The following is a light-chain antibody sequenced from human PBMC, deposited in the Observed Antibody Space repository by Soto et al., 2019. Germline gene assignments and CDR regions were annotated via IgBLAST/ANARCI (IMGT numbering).Light chain of an antibody. V-gene: IGKV1-39*01. J-gene: IGKJ2*01. CDR3: QQSYRTPYT. CDR2: AGS. CDR1: QSISNY. Sequence: DIQMTQSPSSLSASVGDRVTITCRTSQSISNYLNWYQQNPGKAPKLLIYAGSTLQSGVPLRFSSSGSGTDFTLTISSLQPEDFTTYYCQQSYRTPYTFGQGTRLDIK.